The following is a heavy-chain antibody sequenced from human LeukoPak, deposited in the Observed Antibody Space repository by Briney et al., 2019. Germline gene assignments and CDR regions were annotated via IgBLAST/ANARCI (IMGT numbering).Heavy chain of an antibody. V-gene: IGHV1-2*02. CDR1: GYTFTGYY. CDR2: IHPNSGGT. Sequence: ASVKVSCKASGYTFTGYYMHWVRQAPGQGLEWMGWIHPNSGGTTYAQKFQGRVTMTRDTSISTAYMELSRLKSDATAVYYCARSYGRQREHDYWGQGTLLTVSS. J-gene: IGHJ4*02. D-gene: IGHD1-26*01. CDR3: ARSYGRQREHDY.